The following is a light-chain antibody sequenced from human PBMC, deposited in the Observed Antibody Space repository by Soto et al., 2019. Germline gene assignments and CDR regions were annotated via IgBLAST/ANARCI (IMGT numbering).Light chain of an antibody. CDR2: EAS. V-gene: IGKV3-20*01. CDR1: QNVISNY. Sequence: EIVLTQSPGTLSLSPGERATLSCRASQNVISNYLAWYQQKPGQAPRLLIYEASSRATGIPDRFSGSGSGTDFTLTISRLEPEDFAVYYCQHSGNSRFTFGPGTKVDIK. J-gene: IGKJ3*01. CDR3: QHSGNSRFT.